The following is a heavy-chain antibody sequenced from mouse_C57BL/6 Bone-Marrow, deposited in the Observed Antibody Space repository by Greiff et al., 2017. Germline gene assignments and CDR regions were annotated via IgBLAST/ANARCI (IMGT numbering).Heavy chain of an antibody. Sequence: QVQLQQPGTELVKPGASVKLSCKASGYTFTSYWMHWVQQKPGQGLEWIGNINPSNGGTNYPEKVKSKATMTVDKSSSTDYMQLSGLTSEDCAVYDCARRDYYGSTWYFDVWGTGTTVTVSS. CDR1: GYTFTSYW. J-gene: IGHJ1*03. CDR2: INPSNGGT. CDR3: ARRDYYGSTWYFDV. V-gene: IGHV1-53*01. D-gene: IGHD1-1*01.